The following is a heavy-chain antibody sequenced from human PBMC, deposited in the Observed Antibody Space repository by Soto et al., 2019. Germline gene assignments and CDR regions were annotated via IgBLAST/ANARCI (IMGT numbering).Heavy chain of an antibody. V-gene: IGHV3-11*06. CDR2: ISPGSRYP. CDR3: VRGGGGGLFDP. Sequence: PGGSLRLSCAGSGFTFGDSYMSWIRQAPGKGLEWLSYISPGSRYPAYADSVKGRFAISRDNAKRSLYLQMMSLTAEDTAIYYCVRGGGGGLFDPWGQGTMVTVSS. D-gene: IGHD2-15*01. J-gene: IGHJ5*02. CDR1: GFTFGDSY.